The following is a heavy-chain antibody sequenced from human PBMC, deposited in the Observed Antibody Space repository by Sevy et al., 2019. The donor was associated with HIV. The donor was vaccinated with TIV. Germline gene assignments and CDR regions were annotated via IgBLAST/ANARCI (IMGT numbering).Heavy chain of an antibody. Sequence: ASVKVSCKASGLSFSSYGFTWVRQAPGQGLEWMGWIGVYNGNSNSAQRLQGRVTLTTDTSTSTVYMELSGLKSDDTAVYYCARVPTYYYGSSTYFDYWGQGTPVTVSS. CDR2: IGVYNGNS. J-gene: IGHJ4*02. CDR1: GLSFSSYG. D-gene: IGHD3-10*01. CDR3: ARVPTYYYGSSTYFDY. V-gene: IGHV1-18*01.